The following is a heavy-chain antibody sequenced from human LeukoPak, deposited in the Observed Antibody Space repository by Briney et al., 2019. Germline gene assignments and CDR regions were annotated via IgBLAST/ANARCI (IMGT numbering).Heavy chain of an antibody. D-gene: IGHD5-24*01. Sequence: SETLSLTCAVYGGSFSGYYWSWIRQPPGKGLEWIGEINHSGSTNYNPSLKSRVTISVDTSKNQFSLKLSSVTAADTAVYYCARDATRDGYNRFDYWGQGTLVTVSS. J-gene: IGHJ4*02. CDR2: INHSGST. CDR1: GGSFSGYY. CDR3: ARDATRDGYNRFDY. V-gene: IGHV4-34*01.